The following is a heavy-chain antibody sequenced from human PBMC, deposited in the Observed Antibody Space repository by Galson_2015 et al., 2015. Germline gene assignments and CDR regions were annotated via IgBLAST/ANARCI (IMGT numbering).Heavy chain of an antibody. CDR3: ARVSQQLVRRGVGFDY. J-gene: IGHJ4*02. D-gene: IGHD6-13*01. Sequence: SLRLSCAASGFTFSSYDMNWVRQAPGKGLEWVSYISSSGSTIYYADSVKGRFTISRDNAKNSLYLQMNSLRAEDTAVYYCARVSQQLVRRGVGFDYWGQGTLVTVSS. V-gene: IGHV3-48*03. CDR1: GFTFSSYD. CDR2: ISSSGSTI.